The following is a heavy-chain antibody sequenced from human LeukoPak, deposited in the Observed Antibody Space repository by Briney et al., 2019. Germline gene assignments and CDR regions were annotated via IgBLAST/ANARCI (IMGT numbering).Heavy chain of an antibody. V-gene: IGHV3-30*18. Sequence: PGRSLRLSCAASGFTFSSYGIHWVRQAPGKRLEWVAVVSYDGSNKYYADSVKGRFTISRDNSKNTLYLQMNSLRAEDTGVYYCAKDLSSGSRRAYWGQGTLVTVSS. CDR3: AKDLSSGSRRAY. CDR1: GFTFSSYG. D-gene: IGHD6-19*01. J-gene: IGHJ4*02. CDR2: VSYDGSNK.